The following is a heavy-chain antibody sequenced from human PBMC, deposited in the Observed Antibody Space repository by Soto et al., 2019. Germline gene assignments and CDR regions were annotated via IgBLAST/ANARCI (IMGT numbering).Heavy chain of an antibody. CDR1: GFTFGDYA. CDR2: IRSKAYGGTT. Sequence: GGSLRLSCTASGFTFGDYAMSWFRQAPGKGLEWVGFIRSKAYGGTTEYAASVKGRFTISRDDSKSIAYLQMNSLKTEDTAVYYCNGWRIAARQFSMSYAFDIWGQGTMVTVSS. D-gene: IGHD6-6*01. V-gene: IGHV3-49*03. J-gene: IGHJ3*02. CDR3: NGWRIAARQFSMSYAFDI.